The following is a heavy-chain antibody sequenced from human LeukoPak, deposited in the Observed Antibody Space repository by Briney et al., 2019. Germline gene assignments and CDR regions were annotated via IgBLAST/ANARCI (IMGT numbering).Heavy chain of an antibody. CDR3: ARDGGYYYDSSFDY. Sequence: ASVKVSCKASGGTFSSYAISWVRQAPGQGLEWMGRIIPIFGTANYAQKFQGRVTITTDESTSTAYMELNSLRSEDTAVYYCARDGGYYYDSSFDYWGQGTLVTVSS. CDR1: GGTFSSYA. J-gene: IGHJ4*02. D-gene: IGHD3-22*01. CDR2: IIPIFGTA. V-gene: IGHV1-69*05.